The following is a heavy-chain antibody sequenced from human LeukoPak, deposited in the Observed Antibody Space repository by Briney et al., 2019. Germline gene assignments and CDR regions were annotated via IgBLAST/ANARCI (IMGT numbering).Heavy chain of an antibody. Sequence: GGTLRLSCVASGFTFSTYGMSWVRQAPGKGLEWVSAISGSGGTIYYADSVKGRFTISRDNAKNSLYLQMNSLRAEDTAVYYCAREFSGSNYGFPFDYWGQGTLVTVSS. CDR1: GFTFSTYG. V-gene: IGHV3-23*01. J-gene: IGHJ4*02. CDR3: AREFSGSNYGFPFDY. D-gene: IGHD1-26*01. CDR2: ISGSGGTI.